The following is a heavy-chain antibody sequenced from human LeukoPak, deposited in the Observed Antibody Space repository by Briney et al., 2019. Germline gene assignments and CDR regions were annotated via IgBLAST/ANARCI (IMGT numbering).Heavy chain of an antibody. J-gene: IGHJ3*02. CDR3: ARDGRYYYAFDI. CDR1: GYSISSGFY. Sequence: SETLSLTCTVSGYSISSGFYWGWIRQPPGKGLEWIGSIYHRGNTYYNPSLKSRVTISVDTSKNQFSLKVRSVTAADTAVYYCARDGRYYYAFDIWGQGTMVTVSS. V-gene: IGHV4-38-2*02. D-gene: IGHD1-26*01. CDR2: IYHRGNT.